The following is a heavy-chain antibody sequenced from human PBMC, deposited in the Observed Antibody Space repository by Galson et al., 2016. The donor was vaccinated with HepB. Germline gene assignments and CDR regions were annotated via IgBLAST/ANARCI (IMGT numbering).Heavy chain of an antibody. D-gene: IGHD2-8*01. J-gene: IGHJ5*02. V-gene: IGHV4-4*01. Sequence: ETLSLTCAVSGGSISSNNWWTWVRQPPGKGLEWIGEIYHSGSTNYNPSLKSRVTISVDKSKNQFSLKLSSVTAADTAVYFCARALSVSNWFEPWGQGTLVTVSS. CDR3: ARALSVSNWFEP. CDR1: GGSISSNNW. CDR2: IYHSGST.